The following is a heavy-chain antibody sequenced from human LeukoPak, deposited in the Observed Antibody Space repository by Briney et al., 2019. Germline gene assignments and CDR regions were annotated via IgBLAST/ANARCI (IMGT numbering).Heavy chain of an antibody. CDR3: ARSFNSILDAFDI. Sequence: GESLKISCRGSGYSFTSYWIGWVRQMPGKGLEWMGIIYPGDSDTRYSPSFQGQVTVSADKSISTAYLQWSSLKASDTAMYYCARSFNSILDAFDIWGQGTMVTVSS. CDR2: IYPGDSDT. CDR1: GYSFTSYW. D-gene: IGHD2-21*01. V-gene: IGHV5-51*01. J-gene: IGHJ3*02.